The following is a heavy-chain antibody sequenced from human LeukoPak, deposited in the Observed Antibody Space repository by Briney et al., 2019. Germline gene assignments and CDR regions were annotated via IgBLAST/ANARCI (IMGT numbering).Heavy chain of an antibody. Sequence: PGGSLRLSCAASGFTFSSYWMSWVRQAPGKGLEWVANIKQDGSEKYYVDSVKGRFTISRDNAKNSLYLQMNSLRAEDTAVYYCTILAVASDFDYWGQGTLVTVSS. V-gene: IGHV3-7*01. J-gene: IGHJ4*02. CDR3: TILAVASDFDY. CDR2: IKQDGSEK. CDR1: GFTFSSYW. D-gene: IGHD6-19*01.